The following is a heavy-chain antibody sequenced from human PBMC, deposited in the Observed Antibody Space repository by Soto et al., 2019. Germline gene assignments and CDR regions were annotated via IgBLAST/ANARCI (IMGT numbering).Heavy chain of an antibody. CDR1: GGSIRSSY. CDR2: IHYSGTT. Sequence: SETLSLTCTVSGGSIRSSYWTWIRQPPGKGLEWIAYIHYSGTTNYNPSLKSRVTISVDRSKNQFSLKLSSVTAADTAVYYCARVPDRWGQGTLVTVSS. D-gene: IGHD2-2*01. V-gene: IGHV4-59*12. CDR3: ARVPDR. J-gene: IGHJ5*02.